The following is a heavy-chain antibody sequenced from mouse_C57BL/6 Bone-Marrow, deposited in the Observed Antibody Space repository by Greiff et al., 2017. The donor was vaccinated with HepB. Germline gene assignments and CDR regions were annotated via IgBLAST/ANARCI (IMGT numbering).Heavy chain of an antibody. CDR3: ARGRHYYGSSYWYFDV. J-gene: IGHJ1*03. V-gene: IGHV1-53*01. D-gene: IGHD1-1*01. Sequence: VQLQQPGTELVKPGASVKLSCKASGYTFTSYWMHWVKQRPGQGLEWIGNINPSNGGTNYNEKFKSKATLTVDKSSSTAYMQLSSLTSEDSAVYYCARGRHYYGSSYWYFDVWGTGTTVTVSS. CDR1: GYTFTSYW. CDR2: INPSNGGT.